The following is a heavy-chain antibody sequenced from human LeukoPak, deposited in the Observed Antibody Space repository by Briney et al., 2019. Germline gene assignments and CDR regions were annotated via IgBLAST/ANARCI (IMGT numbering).Heavy chain of an antibody. CDR1: GGSISSYY. Sequence: SETLSLTCTVSGGSISSYYWSWIRQPAGKGLEWIGRIYTSGSTNYNPSLKSRVTMSVDTSENQFSLKLSSVTAADTAVYYCARDSSPYRYCSSTSCPTGYFDYWGQGTLVTVSS. V-gene: IGHV4-4*07. CDR3: ARDSSPYRYCSSTSCPTGYFDY. J-gene: IGHJ4*02. CDR2: IYTSGST. D-gene: IGHD2-2*01.